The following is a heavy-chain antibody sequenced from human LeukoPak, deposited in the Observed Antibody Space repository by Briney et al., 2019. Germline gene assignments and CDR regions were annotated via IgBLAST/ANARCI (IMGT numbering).Heavy chain of an antibody. J-gene: IGHJ4*02. D-gene: IGHD5-18*01. Sequence: GGSLRLSCAAFGFTFSSYAMSWVRQAPGKGLEWVSAISGSGGSTSYADPVQGRFTLSRDNSKNTLYLQMNSLRAQDTAVYYCANHPTTAMVIFWDYWGQGTLVTVPS. CDR1: GFTFSSYA. V-gene: IGHV3-23*01. CDR3: ANHPTTAMVIFWDY. CDR2: ISGSGGST.